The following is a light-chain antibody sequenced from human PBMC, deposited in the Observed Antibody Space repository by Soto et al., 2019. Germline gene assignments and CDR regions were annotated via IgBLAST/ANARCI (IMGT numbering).Light chain of an antibody. Sequence: QSALTQPASVSGSPGQSITISCTGTSSDVGGYNFVSWYQQRPGKAPKLMIFDVSNRPSGVSNRFSASKSGDTASLTISGLQAEDEADYYCSSYTSSSTPHVFGTGTKVTVL. V-gene: IGLV2-14*01. CDR1: SSDVGGYNF. CDR2: DVS. J-gene: IGLJ1*01. CDR3: SSYTSSSTPHV.